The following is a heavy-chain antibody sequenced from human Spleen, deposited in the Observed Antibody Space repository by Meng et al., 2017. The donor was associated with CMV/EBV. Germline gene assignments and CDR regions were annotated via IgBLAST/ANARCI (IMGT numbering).Heavy chain of an antibody. CDR1: GGSISSYY. V-gene: IGHV4-39*07. J-gene: IGHJ5*02. CDR2: IYYGEGN. CDR3: ARDVSSPALNWFDP. Sequence: SETLSLTCTVSGGSISSYYWGWIRQPPGKGLEWIGSIYYGEGNYYDYNPSLKSRVTLSVDTSKNQFSLKMRSVTAADSALYYCARDVSSPALNWFDPWGQGTLVTVSS. D-gene: IGHD2-2*01.